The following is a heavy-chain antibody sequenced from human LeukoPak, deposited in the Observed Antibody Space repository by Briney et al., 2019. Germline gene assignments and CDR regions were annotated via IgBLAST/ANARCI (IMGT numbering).Heavy chain of an antibody. CDR3: ARKTTVAGGGDIDY. V-gene: IGHV1-2*02. J-gene: IGHJ4*02. D-gene: IGHD6-19*01. Sequence: GASVKVSCKASGYTFTGYYMHWVRQAPGQGLEWMGWINPNSGGTNYAQKFRGRVTMTRDTSISTAYMELSRLRSDDTAVYYCARKTTVAGGGDIDYWGQGTLVTVSS. CDR1: GYTFTGYY. CDR2: INPNSGGT.